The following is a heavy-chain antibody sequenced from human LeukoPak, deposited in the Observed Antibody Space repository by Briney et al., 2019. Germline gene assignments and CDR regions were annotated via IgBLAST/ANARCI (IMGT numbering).Heavy chain of an antibody. CDR3: ARVEQWPPGYYYYGVDV. CDR1: GYTFTSYD. V-gene: IGHV1-8*01. D-gene: IGHD6-19*01. Sequence: ASVTVSFKASGYTFTSYDINWVRQATGQGLEWMGWMNPNSGNTGYAQKFQGRVTMTRNTSISTAYMELSSLRSEDTAVYYCARVEQWPPGYYYYGVDVWGQGTTVTVSS. CDR2: MNPNSGNT. J-gene: IGHJ6*02.